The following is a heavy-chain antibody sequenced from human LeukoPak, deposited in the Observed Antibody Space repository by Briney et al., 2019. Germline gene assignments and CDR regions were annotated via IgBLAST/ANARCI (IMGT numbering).Heavy chain of an antibody. CDR2: INHSGST. CDR3: ARGGYYDSSGYYVWFDP. J-gene: IGHJ5*02. Sequence: SETLSLTCAVYGGSFSGYYWSWIRQPPGKGLEWIGEINHSGSTNYNPSLKSRVTISVDTSKNQFSLKLSSVTAADTAVYYCARGGYYDSSGYYVWFDPWGQGTLVTVSS. CDR1: GGSFSGYY. V-gene: IGHV4-34*01. D-gene: IGHD3-22*01.